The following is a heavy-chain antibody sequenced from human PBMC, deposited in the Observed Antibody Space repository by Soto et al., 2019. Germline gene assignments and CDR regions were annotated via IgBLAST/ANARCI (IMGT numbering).Heavy chain of an antibody. V-gene: IGHV1-69*13. D-gene: IGHD3-22*01. CDR3: ARAISAMIVEFDY. CDR2: IIPIFGTA. J-gene: IGHJ4*02. CDR1: GGTFSSYA. Sequence: SVKVSCKASGGTFSSYAISWVRQAPGQGLEWMGGIIPIFGTANYAQKFQGRVTITADESTSTAYMELSSLRSEDTAVYYCARAISAMIVEFDYWGQGTLVTVSS.